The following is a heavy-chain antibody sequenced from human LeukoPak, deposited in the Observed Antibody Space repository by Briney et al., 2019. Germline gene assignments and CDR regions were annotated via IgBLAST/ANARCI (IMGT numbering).Heavy chain of an antibody. CDR2: FDPEDGET. CDR3: AIDALYYYDSSGYLGY. J-gene: IGHJ4*02. D-gene: IGHD3-22*01. Sequence: ASVKVSCKVSGYTLTELSMHWVRQAPGKGLEWMGGFDPEDGETIYAQKFQGRVTMTEDTSTDTAYMELSSLRSEDTAVYYCAIDALYYYDSSGYLGYWGQGTLVTVSS. V-gene: IGHV1-24*01. CDR1: GYTLTELS.